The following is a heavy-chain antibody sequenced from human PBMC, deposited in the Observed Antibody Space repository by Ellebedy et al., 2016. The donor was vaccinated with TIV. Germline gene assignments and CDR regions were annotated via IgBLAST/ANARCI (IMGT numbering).Heavy chain of an antibody. CDR1: GGSFSNYA. J-gene: IGHJ4*02. Sequence: AASVKVSCKASGGSFSNYAITWVRQARGQGLEWMGGIIPFFKTPHYAQKFQGRVAITADESTNTSYMELSSLRSEDTAVYYCARDFDHSGPPSDWGQGTLVTVSS. CDR3: ARDFDHSGPPSD. D-gene: IGHD1-26*01. V-gene: IGHV1-69*13. CDR2: IIPFFKTP.